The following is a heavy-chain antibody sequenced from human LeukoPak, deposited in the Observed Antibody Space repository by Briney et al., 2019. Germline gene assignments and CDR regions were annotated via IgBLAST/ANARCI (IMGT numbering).Heavy chain of an antibody. CDR2: IWNDGSNK. Sequence: KPGRSLRLSCVASGFTFSTYGMHWVRQAPGKGLEGVAIIWNDGSNKYYVDSVKGRFTISRDNSKNTLYLQMNSLRAEDTAIYYCARDMHLNWLDPWGQGTRVTVSS. CDR3: ARDMHLNWLDP. CDR1: GFTFSTYG. J-gene: IGHJ5*02. V-gene: IGHV3-33*01. D-gene: IGHD2-2*01.